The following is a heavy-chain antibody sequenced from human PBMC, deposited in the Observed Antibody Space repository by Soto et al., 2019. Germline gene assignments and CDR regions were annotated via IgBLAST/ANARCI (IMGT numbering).Heavy chain of an antibody. Sequence: QVQLQESGPGLMQPSQTLSLTCTVSGGSIGSGGYWWSWIRQHPGRGLDWIGFVSYTGNTQYIPSLKSRDNISVDTSTNQFSLTLSSVTAADTAVYYCARGTLVWGQGTLVTGSS. J-gene: IGHJ4*02. V-gene: IGHV4-31*03. CDR2: VSYTGNT. D-gene: IGHD2-2*01. CDR1: GGSIGSGGYW. CDR3: ARGTLV.